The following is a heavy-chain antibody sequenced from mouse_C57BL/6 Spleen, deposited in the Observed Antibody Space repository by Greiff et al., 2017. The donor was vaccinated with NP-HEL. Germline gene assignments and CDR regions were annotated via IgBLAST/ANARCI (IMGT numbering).Heavy chain of an antibody. CDR3: ARGFTVVARRYFDY. Sequence: VQLQQPGAELVMPGASVKLSCKASGYTFTSYWTHWVKQRPGQGLEWIGEIDPSDSYTNYNQKFKGKSTLTVDKSSSTAYMQLSSLTSEDSAVYYCARGFTVVARRYFDYWGQGTTLTVSS. J-gene: IGHJ2*01. V-gene: IGHV1-69*01. CDR2: IDPSDSYT. D-gene: IGHD1-1*01. CDR1: GYTFTSYW.